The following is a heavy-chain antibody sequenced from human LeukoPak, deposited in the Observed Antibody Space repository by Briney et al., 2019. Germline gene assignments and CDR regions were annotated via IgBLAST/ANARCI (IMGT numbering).Heavy chain of an antibody. CDR2: ISSTITTT. D-gene: IGHD2-2*01. Sequence: AGSLRLSCAASGFRFSGHYMSWIRHAPGKGLEWISYISSTITTTYYADSVKGRLTISTDNAKNSLHLQMSNLRAEDTAVYYCARGDCSATNCYYFDYWGQGTLVTVSS. CDR3: ARGDCSATNCYYFDY. V-gene: IGHV3-11*04. CDR1: GFRFSGHY. J-gene: IGHJ4*02.